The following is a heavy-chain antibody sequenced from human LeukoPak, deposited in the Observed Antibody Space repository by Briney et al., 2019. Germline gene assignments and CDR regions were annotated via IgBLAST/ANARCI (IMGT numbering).Heavy chain of an antibody. CDR1: GGSISSYY. J-gene: IGHJ4*02. V-gene: IGHV4-59*01. Sequence: SETLSLTCTVSGGSISSYYWSWIRQPPGKGLEWIGYIYYSGSTNYNPSLKSRVTISVDTSKNRFSLKLSSVTAADTAVYYCARGPAYSSGWHYFDYWGQGTLVTVSS. CDR3: ARGPAYSSGWHYFDY. D-gene: IGHD6-19*01. CDR2: IYYSGST.